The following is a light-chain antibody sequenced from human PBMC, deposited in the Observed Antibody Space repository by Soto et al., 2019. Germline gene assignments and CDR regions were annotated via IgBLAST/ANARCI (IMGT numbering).Light chain of an antibody. Sequence: EIVLTQSPGTLSLSPGARATLPCRASQSVSSNYLAWYKQKTGQAPRLLIYSASSRPTGIPDRVSGSGSGTDFTLTISRLEPEDFAVYYCQYYVSSPLTFGGGTKVDIK. CDR2: SAS. CDR1: QSVSSNY. V-gene: IGKV3-20*01. J-gene: IGKJ4*01. CDR3: QYYVSSPLT.